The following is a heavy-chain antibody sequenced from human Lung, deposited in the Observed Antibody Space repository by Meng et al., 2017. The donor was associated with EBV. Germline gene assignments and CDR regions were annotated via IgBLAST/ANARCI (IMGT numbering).Heavy chain of an antibody. D-gene: IGHD5-18*01. Sequence: QVQLQRWGAGLLRPSEPLSFTCAVYGGSFRDYSWNWIRQSPGKGLEWIGEITHSGNTYYDPSLKSRVTISVDTSKNQFSLRLRSVTAADTAVYYCARGSAYNYDIDFWGQGNLVTVSS. V-gene: IGHV4-34*01. CDR2: ITHSGNT. J-gene: IGHJ4*02. CDR1: GGSFRDYS. CDR3: ARGSAYNYDIDF.